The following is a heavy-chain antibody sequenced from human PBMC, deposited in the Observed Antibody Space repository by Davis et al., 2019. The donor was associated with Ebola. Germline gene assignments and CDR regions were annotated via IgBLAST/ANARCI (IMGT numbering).Heavy chain of an antibody. CDR1: GFTVGDHY. Sequence: GGSLRLSCAASGFTVGDHYMSWVRQRPGKGLEWVSSMFSGGRTFYADSVKGRFTISRDTSENTLHLQMNSLRGEDTAVYYCADVEAGPDYWGQGTLVTVSS. CDR3: ADVEAGPDY. CDR2: MFSGGRT. D-gene: IGHD6-19*01. J-gene: IGHJ4*02. V-gene: IGHV3-66*01.